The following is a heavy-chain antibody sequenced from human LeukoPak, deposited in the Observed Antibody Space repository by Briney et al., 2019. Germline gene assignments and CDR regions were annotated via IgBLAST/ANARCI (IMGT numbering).Heavy chain of an antibody. Sequence: ASVKVSCKASGYTFTSYGISWVRQAPGQGLEWMGWISAYNGNTNHAQKLQGRVTMTTDTSTSTAYMELRSLRSDDTAVYYCARDTSRITMVRGVIISYYFDYWGQGTLVTVSS. V-gene: IGHV1-18*01. J-gene: IGHJ4*02. CDR1: GYTFTSYG. D-gene: IGHD3-10*01. CDR2: ISAYNGNT. CDR3: ARDTSRITMVRGVIISYYFDY.